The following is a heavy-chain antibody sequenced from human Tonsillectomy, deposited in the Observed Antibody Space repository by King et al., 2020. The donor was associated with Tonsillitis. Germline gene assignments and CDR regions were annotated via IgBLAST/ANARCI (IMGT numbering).Heavy chain of an antibody. J-gene: IGHJ4*02. Sequence: VQLVESGGGLVKPGGSLRLSCAASGFTFDNQGMGWVRQAPGKGLEWVSTINFNGENTHYADSVKGRFIISRDNSRNTLYLQMNSLRVDDTAIYYCTKDARYTVTFFAYWGQGTLVTVPS. CDR2: INFNGENT. D-gene: IGHD4-17*01. CDR1: GFTFDNQG. CDR3: TKDARYTVTFFAY. V-gene: IGHV3-23*04.